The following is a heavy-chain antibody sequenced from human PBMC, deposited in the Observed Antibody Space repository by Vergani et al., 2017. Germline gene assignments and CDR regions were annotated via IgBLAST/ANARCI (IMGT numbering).Heavy chain of an antibody. CDR2: IYYSGST. Sequence: QLQLQESGPGLVKPSETPSLTCTVSGGSISSSSYYWGWIRQPPGKGLEWIGSIYYSGSTSYNPSLKSRVTISVDTSKNQFSLKLSSVTAADTAVYYCASVFYYDSSGSEYNWFDPWGQGTLVTVSS. CDR1: GGSISSSSYY. CDR3: ASVFYYDSSGSEYNWFDP. J-gene: IGHJ5*02. V-gene: IGHV4-39*01. D-gene: IGHD3-22*01.